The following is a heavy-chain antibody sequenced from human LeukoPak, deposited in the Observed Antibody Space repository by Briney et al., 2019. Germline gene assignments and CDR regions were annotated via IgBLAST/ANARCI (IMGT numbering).Heavy chain of an antibody. CDR1: GFTFSSYG. Sequence: GGSLRLSCAASGFTFSSYGMHWVRQAPGKGLEWVAFIRYDGSNKYYADSVKGRFTISRDNSKNTLYLQMNSLRAEDTAVYYCAKDLHSSSWYGYLFDYWGQGPLVTVSS. J-gene: IGHJ4*02. V-gene: IGHV3-30*02. CDR3: AKDLHSSSWYGYLFDY. D-gene: IGHD6-13*01. CDR2: IRYDGSNK.